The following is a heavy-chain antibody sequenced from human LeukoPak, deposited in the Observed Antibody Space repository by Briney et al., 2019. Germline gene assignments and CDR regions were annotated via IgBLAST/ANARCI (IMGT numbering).Heavy chain of an antibody. CDR2: IYWNDDE. V-gene: IGHV2-5*01. Sequence: RKAGPTLVKPTQTLTLTCTFSGFSLSTSGVGVGWIRQPPGKAVEWLALIYWNDDERFSPSLKSSLTITKHRSKRHVVLAMTNRDPVDTATYYCAHSKLDYDFWSGYSTAYNWFNPWGQGTLVTVSS. D-gene: IGHD3-3*01. J-gene: IGHJ5*02. CDR3: AHSKLDYDFWSGYSTAYNWFNP. CDR1: GFSLSTSGVG.